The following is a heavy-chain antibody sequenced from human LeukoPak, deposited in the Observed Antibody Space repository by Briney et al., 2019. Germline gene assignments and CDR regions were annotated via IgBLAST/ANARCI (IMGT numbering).Heavy chain of an antibody. CDR2: VYPADSDT. CDR1: GYKFTNSW. J-gene: IGHJ4*02. D-gene: IGHD6-19*01. CDR3: ARHRTFSDSSDTYFGEFDY. V-gene: IGHV5-51*01. Sequence: GESLKISCKVSGYKFTNSWIGWVRQMPGKGPEWMGMVYPADSDTRYRPSFQGQVTISADKSTATAYLQWDNLQASDTAIYYCARHRTFSDSSDTYFGEFDYWGQGTPVTVSS.